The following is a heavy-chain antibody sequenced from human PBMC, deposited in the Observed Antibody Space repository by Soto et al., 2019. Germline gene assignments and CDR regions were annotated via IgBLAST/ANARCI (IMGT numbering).Heavy chain of an antibody. J-gene: IGHJ4*02. CDR1: GGSISSGDYY. V-gene: IGHV4-30-4*01. D-gene: IGHD3-9*01. Sequence: TLSLTCSVSGGSISSGDYYWSWIREPPGKGLEWIGYIFPSGTTYYNPSLKSRVAISIDTSKKQFSLKLRSVTAADTAVYYCARAYYDVLTGYYVRYFDYWGQGNPVTVSS. CDR2: IFPSGTT. CDR3: ARAYYDVLTGYYVRYFDY.